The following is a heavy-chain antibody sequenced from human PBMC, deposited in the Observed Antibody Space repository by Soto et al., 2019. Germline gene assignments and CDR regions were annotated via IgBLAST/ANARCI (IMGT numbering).Heavy chain of an antibody. Sequence: PGGSLRLSCAASGFTFSNAWMSWVRQAPGKGLEWVGRIKSKTDGGTTDYAAPVKGRFTISRDDSKNTLYLQMNSLKTEDTAVYYCTTEDVLLWLGDRNYYGMDVWGQGTTVTVSS. J-gene: IGHJ6*02. CDR3: TTEDVLLWLGDRNYYGMDV. CDR2: IKSKTDGGTT. CDR1: GFTFSNAW. D-gene: IGHD3-10*01. V-gene: IGHV3-15*01.